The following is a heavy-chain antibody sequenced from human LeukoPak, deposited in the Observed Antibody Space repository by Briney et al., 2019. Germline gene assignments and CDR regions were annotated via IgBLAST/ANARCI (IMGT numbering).Heavy chain of an antibody. J-gene: IGHJ4*02. CDR3: ARARNIITIFGVVITSGLDY. CDR1: GGSISSGGYY. Sequence: SETLSLTCTVSGGSISSGGYYWSWIRQHPGKGLEWIGYIYYSGSTYYNPSLKSRVTMSVDTSKNQFSLKLSSVTAADTAVYYCARARNIITIFGVVITSGLDYWGQGTLVTVSS. V-gene: IGHV4-31*03. CDR2: IYYSGST. D-gene: IGHD3-3*01.